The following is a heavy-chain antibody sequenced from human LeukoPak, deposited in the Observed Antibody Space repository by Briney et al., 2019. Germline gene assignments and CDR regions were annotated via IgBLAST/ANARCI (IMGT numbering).Heavy chain of an antibody. D-gene: IGHD2-2*01. CDR3: ARSSHRQDIVVVPAAKDRLDY. J-gene: IGHJ4*02. CDR2: INPNSGGT. Sequence: ASVKVSCKASGYTFTGYYMHWVRQAPGQGLEWMGWINPNSGGTNYAQKFQGRVTMTRDTSISTAYMELSRLRSDDTAVYYCARSSHRQDIVVVPAAKDRLDYWGQGTLVTVSS. CDR1: GYTFTGYY. V-gene: IGHV1-2*02.